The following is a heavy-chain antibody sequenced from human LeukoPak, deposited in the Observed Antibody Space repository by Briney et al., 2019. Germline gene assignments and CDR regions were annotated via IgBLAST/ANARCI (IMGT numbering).Heavy chain of an antibody. V-gene: IGHV3-21*01. CDR3: ARDAYDTFDWFDP. CDR2: ISSSSSYI. CDR1: GFTFSSYS. J-gene: IGHJ5*02. D-gene: IGHD3-3*01. Sequence: PGGSLRLSCAASGFTFSSYSMNWVRQAPGKGLEWVSSISSSSSYIYYADSVKGRFTISRDNAKNSLYLQMNSLRAEDTAVYYCARDAYDTFDWFDPWGQGTLVIVSS.